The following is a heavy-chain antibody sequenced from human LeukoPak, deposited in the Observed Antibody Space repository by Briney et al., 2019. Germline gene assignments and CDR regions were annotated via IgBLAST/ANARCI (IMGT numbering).Heavy chain of an antibody. CDR3: AGVGEHHGMDV. Sequence: PGGALRLSCAACGFTFIDYYMSWIGQAAGKGRDGVSYISRSGSTIYYAASVTGRLTICRDHAKKSLYLQMNTLRAEDTAVYYCAGVGEHHGMDVWGQGTTVTVSS. CDR1: GFTFIDYY. V-gene: IGHV3-11*01. D-gene: IGHD1/OR15-1a*01. CDR2: ISRSGSTI. J-gene: IGHJ6*02.